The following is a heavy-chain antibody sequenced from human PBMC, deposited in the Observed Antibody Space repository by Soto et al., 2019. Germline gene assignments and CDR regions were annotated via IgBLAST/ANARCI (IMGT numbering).Heavy chain of an antibody. V-gene: IGHV4-59*01. D-gene: IGHD3-3*01. Sequence: PSETLSLTCTVSGGSISTYYWSWVRQSPGKGLEWIGYIFYSDNTNYNPSLKSRVTISVDTSKNQFSLKLTSVTAADTAVYFCARGGETYYDFWSGFSPIDDWGQGALVTVSS. CDR2: IFYSDNT. CDR3: ARGGETYYDFWSGFSPIDD. CDR1: GGSISTYY. J-gene: IGHJ4*02.